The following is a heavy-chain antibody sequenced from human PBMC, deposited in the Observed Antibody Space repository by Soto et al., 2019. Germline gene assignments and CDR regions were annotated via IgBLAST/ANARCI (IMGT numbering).Heavy chain of an antibody. J-gene: IGHJ4*02. V-gene: IGHV3-23*01. CDR3: ARVGVGATPFFGYFDY. Sequence: GGSLRLSCAASGFTFSSYAMSWVRQAPGKGLEWVSAISGSGGSTYYADSVKGRFTISRDNSKKTLYLQMDSLRAEDTAVYYCARVGVGATPFFGYFDYWGQGTLVTVSS. D-gene: IGHD1-26*01. CDR2: ISGSGGST. CDR1: GFTFSSYA.